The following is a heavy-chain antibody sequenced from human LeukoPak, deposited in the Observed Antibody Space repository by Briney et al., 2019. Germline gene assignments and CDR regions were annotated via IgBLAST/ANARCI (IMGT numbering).Heavy chain of an antibody. D-gene: IGHD6-13*01. Sequence: PSETLSLTCTVSGGSISSYYWSWIRQPPGKGLEWIGEINHSGSTNYNPSLKSRVTISVDTSKNQFSLKLSSVTAADTAVYYCARGEPYSSSWYGYNWFDPWGQGTLVTVSS. CDR3: ARGEPYSSSWYGYNWFDP. CDR1: GGSISSYY. J-gene: IGHJ5*02. V-gene: IGHV4-34*01. CDR2: INHSGST.